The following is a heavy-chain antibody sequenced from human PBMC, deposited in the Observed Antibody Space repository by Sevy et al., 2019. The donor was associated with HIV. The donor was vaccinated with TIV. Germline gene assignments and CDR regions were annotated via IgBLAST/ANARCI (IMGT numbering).Heavy chain of an antibody. CDR3: ARVFDSEGAFDL. CDR2: IYNSGNT. Sequence: SETLSLTSTVSGGSIRRYYWSWIRQPPGKGLEWIGYIYNSGNTNYNPSLKSRVTISVDTSKNQFSLRLSSVTAADTAVYYCARVFDSEGAFDLWGQGTMVTVSS. CDR1: GGSIRRYY. V-gene: IGHV4-59*13. J-gene: IGHJ3*01. D-gene: IGHD2-21*01.